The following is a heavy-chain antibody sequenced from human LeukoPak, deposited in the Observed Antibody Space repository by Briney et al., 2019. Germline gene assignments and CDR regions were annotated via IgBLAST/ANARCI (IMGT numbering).Heavy chain of an antibody. CDR3: AELGITMIGGV. J-gene: IGHJ6*04. Sequence: GGSLRLSCAASGFTFSSYEMNWVRQAPGKGLEWVSAISGSGDSTYYADSVKGRFTISRDNSKNTLYLQMNSLRAEDTAVYYCAELGITMIGGVWGKGTTVTISS. CDR2: ISGSGDST. V-gene: IGHV3-23*01. CDR1: GFTFSSYE. D-gene: IGHD3-10*02.